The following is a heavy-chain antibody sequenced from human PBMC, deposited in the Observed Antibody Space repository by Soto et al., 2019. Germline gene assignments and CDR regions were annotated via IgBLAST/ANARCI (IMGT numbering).Heavy chain of an antibody. V-gene: IGHV3-30*18. D-gene: IGHD3-3*01. CDR3: AKDLTIFGVVMPPYYYYGMDV. CDR2: ISYDGSNK. J-gene: IGHJ6*02. CDR1: GFTFSSYG. Sequence: PGGSLRLSCAASGFTFSSYGRHWVRQAPGKGLEWVAVISYDGSNKYYADSVKGRFTISRDNSKNTLYLQMNSLRAEDTAVYYCAKDLTIFGVVMPPYYYYGMDVWGQGTTVTVSS.